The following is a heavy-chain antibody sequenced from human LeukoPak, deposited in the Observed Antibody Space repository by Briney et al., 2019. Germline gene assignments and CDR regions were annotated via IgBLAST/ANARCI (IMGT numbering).Heavy chain of an antibody. CDR2: VYFRPGNT. D-gene: IGHD3-10*01. J-gene: IGHJ6*02. CDR3: ARDSYYYGSGSFMDV. Sequence: SETLSLTCTVSGGSVSNYYWSWIRQPPGKRLEWIGYVYFRPGNTKYTPSLKSRVTISVDMSKNQFSLELNSVTAADTAVYYCARDSYYYGSGSFMDVWGQGTTVTVSS. V-gene: IGHV4-59*02. CDR1: GGSVSNYY.